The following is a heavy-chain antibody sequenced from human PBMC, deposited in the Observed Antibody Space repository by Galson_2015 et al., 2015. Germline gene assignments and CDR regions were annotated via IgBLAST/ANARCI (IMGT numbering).Heavy chain of an antibody. CDR1: GFTFNSYA. Sequence: SLRLSCAASGFTFNSYAMSWVRQAPGKGLEWVSGISGTGGSRWYADSVKGRFTISRDTSKNTLYLQMNSLRAEDTAVYFCAKEAYFYGSGNYFLDYYYYYYIDVWGTGTTVTVSS. V-gene: IGHV3-23*01. CDR2: ISGTGGSR. CDR3: AKEAYFYGSGNYFLDYYYYYYIDV. J-gene: IGHJ6*03. D-gene: IGHD3-10*01.